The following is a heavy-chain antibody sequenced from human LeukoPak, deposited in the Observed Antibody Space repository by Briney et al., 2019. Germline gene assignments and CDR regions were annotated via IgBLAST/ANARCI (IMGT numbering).Heavy chain of an antibody. J-gene: IGHJ4*02. D-gene: IGHD3-22*01. V-gene: IGHV4-4*07. Sequence: SETLSLTCTVSGGSISSYYWSWIRQPAGKGLEWIGRIYTSGSTNYNPSLKSRVTMSVDTSKNQFSLKLSSVTAADTAVYYCARGRRDDSSGYYRFFDYWGQGTLVTVSS. CDR1: GGSISSYY. CDR2: IYTSGST. CDR3: ARGRRDDSSGYYRFFDY.